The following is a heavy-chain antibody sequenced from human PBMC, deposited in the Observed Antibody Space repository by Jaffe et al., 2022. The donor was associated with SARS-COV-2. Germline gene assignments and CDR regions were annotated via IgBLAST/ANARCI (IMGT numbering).Heavy chain of an antibody. CDR3: AREDLDNSYDFWSGYPGGGGFDY. CDR1: GFTFSSYA. D-gene: IGHD3-3*01. J-gene: IGHJ4*02. Sequence: EVQLVESGGGLVQPGGSLRLSCAASGFTFSSYAMHWVRQAPGKGLEYVSAISSNGGSTYYANSVKGRFTISRDNSKNTLYLQMGSLRAEDMAVYYCAREDLDNSYDFWSGYPGGGGFDYWGQGTLVTVSS. CDR2: ISSNGGST. V-gene: IGHV3-64*01.